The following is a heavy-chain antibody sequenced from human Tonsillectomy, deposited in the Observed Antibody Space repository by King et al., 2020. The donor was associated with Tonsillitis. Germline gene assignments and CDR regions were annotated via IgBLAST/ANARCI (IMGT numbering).Heavy chain of an antibody. Sequence: HVQLQQWGAGLLKPSETLSLTCGVYGGSFSGYYWSWIRQPPGKGLEWIGEISHGGSTNYNPSLKSRVTISVDTSKNQFSLKLSSVTAADTAVYYCARGSRYCSSTSCYEGYYYYMDVWGKGTTVTVSS. D-gene: IGHD2-2*01. V-gene: IGHV4-34*01. J-gene: IGHJ6*03. CDR2: ISHGGST. CDR1: GGSFSGYY. CDR3: ARGSRYCSSTSCYEGYYYYMDV.